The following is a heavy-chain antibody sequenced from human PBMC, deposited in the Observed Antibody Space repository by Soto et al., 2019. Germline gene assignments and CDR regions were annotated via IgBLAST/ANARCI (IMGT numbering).Heavy chain of an antibody. CDR1: GFTFSCCA. Sequence: QVLESGGGLVQPGGSLRLSCAASGFTFSCCAMSWVRQAPGKGLEWVSTIHGDGDYTHDTDSVKGRFTISRDNSRNTLYLHMNSLRADDTAVYYCAKNRGAGDYSNWSFAVWGRGTLVTVSS. J-gene: IGHJ2*01. CDR2: IHGDGDYT. V-gene: IGHV3-23*01. CDR3: AKNRGAGDYSNWSFAV. D-gene: IGHD7-27*01.